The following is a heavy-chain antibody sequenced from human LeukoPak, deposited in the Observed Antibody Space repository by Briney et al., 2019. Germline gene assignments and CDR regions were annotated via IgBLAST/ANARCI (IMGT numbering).Heavy chain of an antibody. J-gene: IGHJ5*02. CDR1: GGSISSSSYY. Sequence: PSETLSLTCTVSGGSISSSSYYWGWIRQPPGKGLEWIGSIYYSGSTYYNPSLKSRVTISVDTSKNQFSLKLSSVTAADTAVYYCARGRDGYNALGQGTLVTVSS. CDR2: IYYSGST. D-gene: IGHD5-24*01. V-gene: IGHV4-39*01. CDR3: ARGRDGYNA.